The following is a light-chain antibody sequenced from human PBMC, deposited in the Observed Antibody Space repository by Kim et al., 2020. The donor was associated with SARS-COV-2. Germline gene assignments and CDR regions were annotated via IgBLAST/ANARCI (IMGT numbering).Light chain of an antibody. V-gene: IGLV2-14*03. J-gene: IGLJ2*01. Sequence: GQSITISCTGTSSDIGAYNYVSWYQHYPGKVPKVLIYDVSNRPSGVSIRFSGSKSGNTASLTISGLQADDESDYYCSSYTGSRTLVFGGGTQLTVL. CDR3: SSYTGSRTLV. CDR1: SSDIGAYNY. CDR2: DVS.